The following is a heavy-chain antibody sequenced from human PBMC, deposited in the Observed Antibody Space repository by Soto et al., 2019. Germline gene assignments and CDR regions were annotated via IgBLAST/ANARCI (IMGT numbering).Heavy chain of an antibody. D-gene: IGHD1-1*01. J-gene: IGHJ4*02. V-gene: IGHV3-7*04. Sequence: EVQLVESGGGLVQPGGSLRLSCSASGFIFSSYSMSWLREAAGKGLEWVASMNEYGSERYYVDSVKGRFTISRDNAKNSLYLQMNSLRAEDTAFYFCARDTGAYKEDYWGQRLLVTVSS. CDR3: ARDTGAYKEDY. CDR1: GFIFSSYS. CDR2: MNEYGSER.